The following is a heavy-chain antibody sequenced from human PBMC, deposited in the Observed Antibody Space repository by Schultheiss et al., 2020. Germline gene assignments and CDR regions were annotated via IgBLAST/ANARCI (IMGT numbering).Heavy chain of an antibody. Sequence: SETLSLTCTVSGGSISSGGYYWSWIRQHPGKGLEWIGNIYYSGSTKYKPSLKSRVTISVDTSRNQFSLKLSSVTAADTAVYYCARISGRQVWAKVRKIDQVRPLDYCFYGLGVWGQGTTVTVSS. J-gene: IGHJ6*02. CDR3: ARISGRQVWAKVRKIDQVRPLDYCFYGLGV. V-gene: IGHV4-61*08. CDR2: IYYSGST. D-gene: IGHD3-16*01. CDR1: GGSISSGGYY.